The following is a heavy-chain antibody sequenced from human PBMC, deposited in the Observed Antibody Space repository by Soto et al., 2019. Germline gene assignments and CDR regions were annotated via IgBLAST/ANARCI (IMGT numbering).Heavy chain of an antibody. J-gene: IGHJ6*02. V-gene: IGHV3-30*18. CDR1: GFTFSSYG. CDR2: ISYDGSNK. CDR3: AKDSIRGILTGYLPHQDYYGMDV. Sequence: PGGSLRLSCAASGFTFSSYGMHWVRQAPGKGLEWVAVISYDGSNKYYADSVKGRFTISRDNSKNTLYLQMNSLRAEDTAVYYCAKDSIRGILTGYLPHQDYYGMDVWGQGTTVTVSS. D-gene: IGHD3-9*01.